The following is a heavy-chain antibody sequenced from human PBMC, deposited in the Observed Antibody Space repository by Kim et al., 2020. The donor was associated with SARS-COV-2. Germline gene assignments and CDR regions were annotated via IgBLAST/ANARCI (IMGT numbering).Heavy chain of an antibody. D-gene: IGHD3-16*01. J-gene: IGHJ6*02. CDR2: ISDSGSNR. CDR3: ARILISARGFTMDV. Sequence: GGSLRLSCAASGFIFSSYEMDWVRQAPGKGLEWVSYISDSGSNRYYADSVKGRFTISRDNAKNSLYLEMNSLRAEDTAVYYCARILISARGFTMDVWGQG. V-gene: IGHV3-48*03. CDR1: GFIFSSYE.